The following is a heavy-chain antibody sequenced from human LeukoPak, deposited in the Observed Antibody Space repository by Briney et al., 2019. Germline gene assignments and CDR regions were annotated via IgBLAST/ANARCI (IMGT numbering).Heavy chain of an antibody. J-gene: IGHJ4*02. CDR1: GGTFSSYA. Sequence: SVKVSCKASGGTFSSYAISWVRQAPGQGLEWMGGIIPIFGTANYAQKFQGRVTITADESTSTAYMELSSLRSEDTAVYYCATLAAAGLYFDYWGQGTLVTVSS. V-gene: IGHV1-69*13. CDR2: IIPIFGTA. CDR3: ATLAAAGLYFDY. D-gene: IGHD6-13*01.